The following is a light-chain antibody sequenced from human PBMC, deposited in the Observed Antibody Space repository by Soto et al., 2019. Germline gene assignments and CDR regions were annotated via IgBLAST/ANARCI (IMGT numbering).Light chain of an antibody. CDR1: QSISSW. V-gene: IGKV1-5*01. Sequence: DIRMTQSPSTLSASVGDRVTITCRASQSISSWLAWYEQKPGKAPKVLFSEAYTLQSRVPSRFSGSGSGTEYAPTISRLQPDDFSTYYCQDYSRHFGGGTNVQIK. J-gene: IGKJ4*01. CDR2: EAY. CDR3: QDYSRH.